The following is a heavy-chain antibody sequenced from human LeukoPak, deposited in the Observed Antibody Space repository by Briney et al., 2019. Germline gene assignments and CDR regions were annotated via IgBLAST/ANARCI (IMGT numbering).Heavy chain of an antibody. J-gene: IGHJ4*02. CDR1: GFTFSSYS. CDR2: ISSSSSYI. D-gene: IGHD4-11*01. V-gene: IGHV3-21*01. CDR3: ARGPMTTFDY. Sequence: PGGSLRLSCAASGFTFSSYSMNWIRQAPGKGLEWVSSISSSSSYIYYADSVKGRFTISRDNAKNSLYLQMNSLRAEDTAVYYCARGPMTTFDYWGQGTLVTVSS.